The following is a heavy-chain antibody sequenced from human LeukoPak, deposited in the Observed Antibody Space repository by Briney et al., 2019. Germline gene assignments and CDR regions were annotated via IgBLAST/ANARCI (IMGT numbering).Heavy chain of an antibody. J-gene: IGHJ4*02. V-gene: IGHV1-69*13. CDR1: GGAFSSYA. D-gene: IGHD5-18*01. Sequence: ASVKVSCKASGGAFSSYAISWVRQAPGQGLEWTGGIIPIFGTANYAQKFQGRVTITADESTSTAYMELSSLRSEDTAVYYCASHTSYSYGQSDIDYWGQGTLVTVSS. CDR3: ASHTSYSYGQSDIDY. CDR2: IIPIFGTA.